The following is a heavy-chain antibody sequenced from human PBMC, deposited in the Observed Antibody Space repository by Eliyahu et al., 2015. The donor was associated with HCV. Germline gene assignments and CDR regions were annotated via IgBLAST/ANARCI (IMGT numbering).Heavy chain of an antibody. CDR3: ARGVGYWAFDI. Sequence: EVQLVESGGGLIQPGGSLRLSCAASGFNVSSKYMSWVRQAPGKGLEWVXXIYSGGNTHXADXVKGRFTISRDNSKNTLYLQMNSLRAEDTAVYYCARGVGYWAFDIWGQGTMVTVSS. D-gene: IGHD3-22*01. V-gene: IGHV3-53*01. CDR2: IYSGGNT. CDR1: GFNVSSKY. J-gene: IGHJ3*02.